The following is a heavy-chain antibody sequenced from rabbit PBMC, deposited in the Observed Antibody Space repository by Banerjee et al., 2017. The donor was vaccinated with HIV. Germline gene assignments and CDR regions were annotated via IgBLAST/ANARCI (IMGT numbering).Heavy chain of an antibody. D-gene: IGHD1-1*01. CDR1: GFSFSNKYV. J-gene: IGHJ3*01. Sequence: QEQLEESGGGLVKPEGSLTLTCKASGFSFSNKYVMCWVRQATGKGLEWIACIGTGSSGSALYVSWAKGRFTISKTSSTTVTLQMTSLTAADTATYFCARDRGYTMDGMDLWGQGTLVTVS. V-gene: IGHV1S45*01. CDR2: IGTGSSGSA. CDR3: ARDRGYTMDGMDL.